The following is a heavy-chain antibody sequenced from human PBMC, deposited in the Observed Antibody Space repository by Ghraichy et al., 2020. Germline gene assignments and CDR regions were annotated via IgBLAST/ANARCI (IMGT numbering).Heavy chain of an antibody. CDR1: GGTFSSYA. CDR2: IIPIFGTA. CDR3: ARGLFEYSSSSGDYYYYMDV. D-gene: IGHD6-6*01. J-gene: IGHJ6*03. V-gene: IGHV1-69*13. Sequence: SVKVFCKASGGTFSSYAISWVRQAPGQGLEWMGGIIPIFGTANYAQKFQGRVTITADESTSTAYMELSSLRSEDTAVYYCARGLFEYSSSSGDYYYYMDVWGKGTTVTVSS.